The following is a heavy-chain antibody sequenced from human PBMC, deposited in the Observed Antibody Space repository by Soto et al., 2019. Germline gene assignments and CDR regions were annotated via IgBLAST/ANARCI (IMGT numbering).Heavy chain of an antibody. Sequence: PGGSLRLSCAASGFTFSDYYMTWIRQSPGKGLECVSYISSSGGTTYYADSVKGRFTISRDNAKNSLYLQMNSLRVEDSAVYYCARDRDAYYYGSGTFHSDYWGQGTLVTVSS. CDR3: ARDRDAYYYGSGTFHSDY. J-gene: IGHJ4*02. D-gene: IGHD3-10*01. V-gene: IGHV3-11*01. CDR2: ISSSGGTT. CDR1: GFTFSDYY.